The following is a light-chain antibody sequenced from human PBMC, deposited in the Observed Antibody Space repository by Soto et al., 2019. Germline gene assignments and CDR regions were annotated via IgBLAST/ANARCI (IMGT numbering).Light chain of an antibody. Sequence: QSVLTQPPSVSGAPGQRVTISCTGSSSNNGAGYDVHWYQQLPGTAPKLLISGNSNRPSGVPDRFSGSKSGTSASLAIPGVRAEYEADYSCQSDDSDLSVVFGGGTKVTVL. V-gene: IGLV1-40*01. CDR1: SSNNGAGYD. CDR3: QSDDSDLSVV. CDR2: GNS. J-gene: IGLJ2*01.